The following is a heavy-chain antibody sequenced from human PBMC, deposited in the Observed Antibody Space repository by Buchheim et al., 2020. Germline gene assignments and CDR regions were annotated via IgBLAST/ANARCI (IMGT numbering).Heavy chain of an antibody. D-gene: IGHD3-9*01. J-gene: IGHJ4*02. Sequence: EVQLVESGGGLVKPGGSLRLSCAASGFTFSSYSMNWVRQAPGKGLEWVSSISSSSSYIYYADSVKGRLTISRDNAKNSLYLQMNSLRAEDTAVYYCARAGDSGSRYFDWLPHAFDYWGQGTL. V-gene: IGHV3-21*01. CDR2: ISSSSSYI. CDR3: ARAGDSGSRYFDWLPHAFDY. CDR1: GFTFSSYS.